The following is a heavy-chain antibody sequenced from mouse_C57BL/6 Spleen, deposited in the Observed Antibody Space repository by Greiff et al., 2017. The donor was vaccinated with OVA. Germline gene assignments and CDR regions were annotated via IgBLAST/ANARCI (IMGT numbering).Heavy chain of an antibody. CDR3: ARGDDYDEAWFAY. CDR1: GYTFTSYW. Sequence: QVQLQQSGAELVRPGSSVKLSCKASGYTFTSYWMHWVKQRPIQGLEWIGNIDPSDSETHYNQKFKDKATLTVDKSSSTAYMQLSSLTSEDSAVYYGARGDDYDEAWFAYWGQGTLVTVSA. V-gene: IGHV1-52*01. CDR2: IDPSDSET. J-gene: IGHJ3*01. D-gene: IGHD2-4*01.